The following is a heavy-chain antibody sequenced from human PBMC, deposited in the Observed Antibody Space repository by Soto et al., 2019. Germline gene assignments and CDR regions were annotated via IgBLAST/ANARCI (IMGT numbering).Heavy chain of an antibody. D-gene: IGHD3-9*01. CDR3: ARYFGCYDSHFQY. CDR1: GFTFSNYG. V-gene: IGHV3-21*01. Sequence: EVQLVESGGGLVKPGGSLRLSCAASGFTFSNYGMNWVRQAPGKGLEWVASISSSSSYIYYADSVKGRFTIFRDNAKNSLYLQMNRLRVEDSAVYYCARYFGCYDSHFQYWGQGPLVTVPS. CDR2: ISSSSSYI. J-gene: IGHJ4*02.